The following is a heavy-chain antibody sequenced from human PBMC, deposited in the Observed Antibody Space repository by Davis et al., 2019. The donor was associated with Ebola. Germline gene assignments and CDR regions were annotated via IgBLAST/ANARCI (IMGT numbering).Heavy chain of an antibody. CDR1: GGSVGSDY. Sequence: SETLSLTCSVSGGSVGSDYWSWIRQSPGKGLEWIAFISNGGRTIYNPSLRGRVTISIDTSKNQFSLEVRSVTAADTAVYYCARGDDYPFYMDVWGKGTTVTVSS. V-gene: IGHV4-59*02. D-gene: IGHD2/OR15-2a*01. CDR3: ARGDDYPFYMDV. J-gene: IGHJ6*04. CDR2: ISNGGRT.